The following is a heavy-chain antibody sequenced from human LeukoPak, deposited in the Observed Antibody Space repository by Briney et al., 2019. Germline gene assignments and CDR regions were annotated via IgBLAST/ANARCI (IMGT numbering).Heavy chain of an antibody. J-gene: IGHJ4*02. D-gene: IGHD2-2*01. V-gene: IGHV4-59*01. CDR3: ARGTDYGDS. CDR2: SSYSGNT. CDR1: GGSISSYY. Sequence: PSETLSLTCTVSGGSISSYYWSWIRQPPGKGLEWIGYSSYSGNTNYNPSLKGRVTLLVDTSKNQFSLNLFSVTAADTAVYYCARGTDYGDSWGQGTLVTVSS.